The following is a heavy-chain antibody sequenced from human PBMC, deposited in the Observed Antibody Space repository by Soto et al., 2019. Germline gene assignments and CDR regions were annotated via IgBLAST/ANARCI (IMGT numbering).Heavy chain of an antibody. CDR3: ARGHVLGSGSGSFRFDY. J-gene: IGHJ4*02. V-gene: IGHV4-34*01. CDR1: GGSFSGYY. CDR2: INHSGST. Sequence: QVQLQQWGAGLLKPSETLSLTCAVYGGSFSGYYWSWIRQPPGKGLEWIGEINHSGSTNYNPSLKSRVTISVDTSKNQFSLKLSSVTAADTAVYYCARGHVLGSGSGSFRFDYWGQGTLVTVSS. D-gene: IGHD3-10*01.